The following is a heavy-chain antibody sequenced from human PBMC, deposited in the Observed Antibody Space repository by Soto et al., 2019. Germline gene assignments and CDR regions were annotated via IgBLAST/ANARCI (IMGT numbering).Heavy chain of an antibody. J-gene: IGHJ4*02. D-gene: IGHD2-15*01. CDR2: IDNNGVT. CDR3: GKILVGATGHTDADS. V-gene: IGHV4-39*01. CDR1: GGSVYSNGHY. Sequence: RSLTCIVSGGSVYSNGHYWGWIRQPPGKGLEWIGSIDNNGVTNYNSSLKSRVTISRDTSKNQFSLRLTSVTAADTAVYYCGKILVGATGHTDADSWGPGTLVPVSS.